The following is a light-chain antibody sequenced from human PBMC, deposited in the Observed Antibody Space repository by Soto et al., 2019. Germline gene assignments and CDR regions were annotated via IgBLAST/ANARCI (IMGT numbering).Light chain of an antibody. J-gene: IGKJ4*01. Sequence: DTQMTQSPSSLSASVGDIVTITCQASQDITNSLNWYQQKSGKAPNLRIFDASNLDAGVPSRFSGSGSGTYFTFTIHSLQPEDVATYYCQQYDHLSLTFGGGTKVDI. CDR2: DAS. CDR3: QQYDHLSLT. V-gene: IGKV1-33*01. CDR1: QDITNS.